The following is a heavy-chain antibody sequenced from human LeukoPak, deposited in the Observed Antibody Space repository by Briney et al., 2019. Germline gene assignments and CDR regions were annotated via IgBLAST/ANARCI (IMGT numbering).Heavy chain of an antibody. D-gene: IGHD3-16*01. CDR3: ARDPGGALDY. CDR2: IDPKSGGT. Sequence: ASVKVSCKASGYTFTAYYMHWVRQAPGQGLEWMGWIDPKSGGTKYAQKFQGRVTMTRDTSISTAYMELSRLRSDDTAVYYCARDPGGALDYWGQGTLVTVSS. J-gene: IGHJ4*02. CDR1: GYTFTAYY. V-gene: IGHV1-2*02.